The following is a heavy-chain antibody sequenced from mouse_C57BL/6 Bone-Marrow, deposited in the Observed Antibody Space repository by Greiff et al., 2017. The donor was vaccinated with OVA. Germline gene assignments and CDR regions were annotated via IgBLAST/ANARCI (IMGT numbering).Heavy chain of an antibody. CDR1: GFNIKDDY. V-gene: IGHV14-4*01. CDR2: IDPENGDT. J-gene: IGHJ1*03. D-gene: IGHD1-1*01. Sequence: EVKVEESGAELVRPGASVKLSCTASGFNIKDDYMHWVKQRPEQGLEWIGWIDPENGDTEYASKFQGKATITADTSSNTAYLQLSSLTSEDTAVYYCTTVLLRYYWYFDVWGTGTTVTVSS. CDR3: TTVLLRYYWYFDV.